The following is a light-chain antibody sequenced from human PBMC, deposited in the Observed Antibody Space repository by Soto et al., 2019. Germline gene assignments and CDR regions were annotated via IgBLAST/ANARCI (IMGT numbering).Light chain of an antibody. Sequence: QSVLTQPPCASGSPGQSVTISCTGTSSDVGGYNFVSWYQHFPGKAPKLIIYEVTKRPSGVPDRFSGSKSGNTASLTVSGLQTDDEADYYCSSYGGSNNFVFGTGTKVTVL. CDR1: SSDVGGYNF. CDR2: EVT. J-gene: IGLJ1*01. CDR3: SSYGGSNNFV. V-gene: IGLV2-8*01.